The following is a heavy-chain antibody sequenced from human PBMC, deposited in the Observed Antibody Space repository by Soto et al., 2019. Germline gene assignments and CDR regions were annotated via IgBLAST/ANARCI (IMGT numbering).Heavy chain of an antibody. CDR2: INSDGSVS. D-gene: IGHD2-15*01. CDR3: ATGDCVGGTCLSLAAAFLYYMDV. CDR1: GFTFSNYW. Sequence: EVQLVESGGGVVQPGGSLRLSCAASGFTFSNYWMYWVHQAPGKGLAWVSRINSDGSVSSHADSVKGRLTISRDNVTNPQYLHMDSLGAGDTALYYCATGDCVGGTCLSLAAAFLYYMDVWGKGTPVTVFS. J-gene: IGHJ6*03. V-gene: IGHV3-74*02.